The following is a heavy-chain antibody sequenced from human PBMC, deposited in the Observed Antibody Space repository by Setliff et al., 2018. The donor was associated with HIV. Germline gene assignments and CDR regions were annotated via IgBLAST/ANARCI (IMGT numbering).Heavy chain of an antibody. CDR2: IFHDGRT. CDR3: ARHFPSISLFFGDPGPFDR. J-gene: IGHJ4*02. Sequence: SEPLSLTCTVSGGSIRSSSYYWGWIRQHPGKGLEWIGIIFHDGRTYYNPSLKSLVTIPMYTSTHQFSLKLTSVTAADTAVYFCARHFPSISLFFGDPGPFDRWGQGALVTVSS. V-gene: IGHV4-39*01. CDR1: GGSIRSSSYY. D-gene: IGHD3-10*01.